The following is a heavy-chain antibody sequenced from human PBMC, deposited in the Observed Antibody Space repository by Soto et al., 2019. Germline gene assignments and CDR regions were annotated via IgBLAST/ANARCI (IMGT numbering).Heavy chain of an antibody. J-gene: IGHJ4*02. D-gene: IGHD2-21*02. V-gene: IGHV1-3*01. CDR1: GYTFTSYA. Sequence: GASVKVSCKASGYTFTSYAMHWVRQAPGQRLEWMGWINAGSGNTKYSQKFQGRVTITRDTSASTAYMELSSLRSEDTAVYYCARSIVVVTALDYWGQGTLVTV. CDR2: INAGSGNT. CDR3: ARSIVVVTALDY.